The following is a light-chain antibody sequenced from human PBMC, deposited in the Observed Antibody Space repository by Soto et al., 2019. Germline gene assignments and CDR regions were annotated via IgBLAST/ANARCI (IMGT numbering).Light chain of an antibody. CDR3: HHYNSYSEA. V-gene: IGKV3-20*01. J-gene: IGKJ1*01. CDR2: GAF. Sequence: EIALPQSPRTLSFSQGERRNLPSMVSHSLYSNYLAWHQQKPGQAPRLLLYGAFSRATDIPDRFSGSGSGTEFTLTISSLQPDDFATYYCHHYNSYSEAFGQGTKVDIK. CDR1: HSLYSNY.